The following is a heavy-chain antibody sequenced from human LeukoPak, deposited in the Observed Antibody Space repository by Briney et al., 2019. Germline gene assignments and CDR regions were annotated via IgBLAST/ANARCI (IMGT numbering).Heavy chain of an antibody. J-gene: IGHJ4*02. CDR3: ASVEMATIVLDY. CDR2: ISSSYI. CDR1: GFTFSSYS. V-gene: IGHV3-21*01. D-gene: IGHD5-24*01. Sequence: GGSLRLSCAASGFTFSSYSMNWVRQAPGKGLEWVSSISSSYIYYADSVKGRFTISRDNAKNSLYLQMNSLRAEDTAVYYCASVEMATIVLDYWGQGTLVTVSS.